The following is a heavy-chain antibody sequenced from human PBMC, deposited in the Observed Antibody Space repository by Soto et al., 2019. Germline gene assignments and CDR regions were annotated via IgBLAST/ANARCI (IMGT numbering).Heavy chain of an antibody. Sequence: LSLSCAASGFTFSSYSMNWVRQAPGKGLEWVSSISSSSSYIYYADSVKGRFTISRDNAKNSLYLQMNSLRAEDTAVYYCARDLGYGLFDYWGQGTLVTVSS. V-gene: IGHV3-21*01. CDR2: ISSSSSYI. J-gene: IGHJ4*02. CDR3: ARDLGYGLFDY. D-gene: IGHD6-13*01. CDR1: GFTFSSYS.